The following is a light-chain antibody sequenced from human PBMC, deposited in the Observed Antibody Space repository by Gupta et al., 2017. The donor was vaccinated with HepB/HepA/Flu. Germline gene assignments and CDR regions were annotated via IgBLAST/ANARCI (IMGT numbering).Light chain of an antibody. J-gene: IGKJ3*01. CDR2: LGS. V-gene: IGKV2-28*01. CDR1: QSLLHSNGYNY. CDR3: MQSLQTPS. Sequence: DIVMTQSPLSLPVTPGEPASISCRSSQSLLHSNGYNYLDWYLQKPGQSPQLLIYLGSNLASGVPGRFSGSGSGTDFTLKISRVEAEDVGVYYCMQSLQTPSFGHGTKVDIK.